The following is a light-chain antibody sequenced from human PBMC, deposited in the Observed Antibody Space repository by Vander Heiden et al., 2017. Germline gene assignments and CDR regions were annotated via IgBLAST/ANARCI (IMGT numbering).Light chain of an antibody. J-gene: IGKJ1*01. V-gene: IGKV3-11*01. CDR2: DAS. Sequence: EILFTQSPATLSLSPGERATISCRASQSISSYLAWYQQKPGQAPRLLIYDASNRATGIPARFSGSGSGTDFTLTISSLEPEDFAVYYCQQRSDWLWTFGQGTKVEIK. CDR1: QSISSY. CDR3: QQRSDWLWT.